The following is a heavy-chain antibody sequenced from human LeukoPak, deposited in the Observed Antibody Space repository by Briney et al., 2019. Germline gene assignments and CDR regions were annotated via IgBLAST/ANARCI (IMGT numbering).Heavy chain of an antibody. J-gene: IGHJ4*02. D-gene: IGHD5-12*01. CDR2: INPNSGGT. CDR1: GYTFTGYY. V-gene: IGHV1-2*02. CDR3: ARVPYSGYDRGGFDY. Sequence: ASVKVSCKASGYTFTGYYMHWVRQAPGQGLEWMGWINPNSGGTNYAQKFQGRVTITADKSTSTAYMELSSLRSEDTAVYYCARVPYSGYDRGGFDYWGQGTLVTVSS.